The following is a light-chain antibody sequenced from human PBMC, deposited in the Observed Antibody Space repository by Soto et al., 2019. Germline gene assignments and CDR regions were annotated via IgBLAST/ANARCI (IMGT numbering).Light chain of an antibody. Sequence: ELAFTQSPVTLSLSPWKRATLSCSRSKSISSSYLAWYQQRPGQAPRLLIYGASSRGAGIPDRFSGSGSGTEFTLAIGSLEPEDFAVYYCKQYGSASWTFGQGTKVDIK. CDR3: KQYGSASWT. V-gene: IGKV3-20*01. CDR2: GAS. CDR1: KSISSSY. J-gene: IGKJ1*01.